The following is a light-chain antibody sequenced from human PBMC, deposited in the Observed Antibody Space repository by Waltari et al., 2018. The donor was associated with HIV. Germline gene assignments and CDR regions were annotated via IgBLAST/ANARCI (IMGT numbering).Light chain of an antibody. CDR2: GAS. V-gene: IGKV3-20*01. J-gene: IGKJ1*01. Sequence: EIVLTQSPGTLSLSLGQRATLSCRPSQSVDSTYLAWYQQKPGQSPRLVIYGASSRAPGIPDRFSGRGSGTDFTLTISRLEPGDFAVYYCQHYGSSLWTFGQGTKVE. CDR3: QHYGSSLWT. CDR1: QSVDSTY.